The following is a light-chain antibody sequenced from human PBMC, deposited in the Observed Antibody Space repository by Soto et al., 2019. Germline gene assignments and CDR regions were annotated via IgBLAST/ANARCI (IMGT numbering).Light chain of an antibody. CDR1: SSDVGGYNY. J-gene: IGLJ1*01. V-gene: IGLV2-11*01. CDR2: DVS. Sequence: QSALTQPRSVSGSPGQSVTISCTGTSSDVGGYNYVSWYQQHPGKAPKLMIYDVSKRPSGVPDRFSGSKSGNTASLTISGLQAEDGANYYSYSYAGISYVFGTGTKVPV. CDR3: YSYAGISYV.